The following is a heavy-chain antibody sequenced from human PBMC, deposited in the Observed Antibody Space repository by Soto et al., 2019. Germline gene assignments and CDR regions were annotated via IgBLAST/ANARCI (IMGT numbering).Heavy chain of an antibody. Sequence: QVTLKESGPVLVKPTETLTLTCTVSGFSVSDSRVGVSWIRQPPGKALEWLAHIFSNDEKSYSTSLKSRLTISRDTSRSQVVLALTNLYPVDTSTYYCARALCASCGRDCYSVYFDYWGQGTLVTVSS. J-gene: IGHJ4*02. CDR3: ARALCASCGRDCYSVYFDY. CDR2: IFSNDEK. V-gene: IGHV2-26*02. D-gene: IGHD2-21*02. CDR1: GFSVSDSRVG.